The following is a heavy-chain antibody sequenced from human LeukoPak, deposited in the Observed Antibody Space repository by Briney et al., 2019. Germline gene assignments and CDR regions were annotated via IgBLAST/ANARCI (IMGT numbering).Heavy chain of an antibody. CDR3: ARQTAMGRSGDY. Sequence: GESLKISCKASGYSFTTYWIGCVRQMPGKGLEWMGIIDPSHSETRYTPSFEGQVTISAAKSLTTAYLQWNSLKASDTALYYCARQTAMGRSGDYWGQGTLVTVSS. CDR1: GYSFTTYW. J-gene: IGHJ4*02. CDR2: IDPSHSET. D-gene: IGHD5-18*01. V-gene: IGHV5-51*01.